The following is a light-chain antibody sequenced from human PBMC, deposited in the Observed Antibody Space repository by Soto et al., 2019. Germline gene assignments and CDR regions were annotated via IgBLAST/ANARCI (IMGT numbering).Light chain of an antibody. Sequence: EIVLTQSPSTLSLSPWEIATLSCRASQSVSSSYVAWYQQERGQAPRLLMYVASSRATGIPDRVSGSGSGTDFTLPISRLEPEDFVLYYCQRFRAFGHGTRLEIK. J-gene: IGKJ5*01. CDR2: VAS. V-gene: IGKV3-20*01. CDR1: QSVSSSY. CDR3: QRFRA.